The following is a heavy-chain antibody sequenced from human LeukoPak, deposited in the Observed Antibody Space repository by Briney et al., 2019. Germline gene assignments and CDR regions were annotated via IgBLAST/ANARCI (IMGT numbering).Heavy chain of an antibody. V-gene: IGHV1-2*02. Sequence: ASVKVSCKASGYTFTAYYIHWVRQAPGQGPEWLGWISPNSGATKSAQKFQGRVTMTSDTSISTAYMELSRLTSDDTAVYYCARLGSGWFHFDYWGQGTLVTVSS. CDR1: GYTFTAYY. CDR3: ARLGSGWFHFDY. J-gene: IGHJ4*02. D-gene: IGHD6-19*01. CDR2: ISPNSGAT.